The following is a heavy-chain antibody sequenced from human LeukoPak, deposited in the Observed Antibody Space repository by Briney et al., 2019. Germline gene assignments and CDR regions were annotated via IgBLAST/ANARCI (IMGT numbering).Heavy chain of an antibody. CDR3: ARGRRDGYTLYYMDV. CDR1: GYSISSGYF. CDR2: IYYSGTT. J-gene: IGHJ6*03. D-gene: IGHD5-24*01. Sequence: SETLSLTCTVSGYSISSGYFWGWIRQPPGKGLEWIGSIYYSGTTHYNPSLKSRVTISTDTSKNQFSLKLSSVTAADTAVYYCARGRRDGYTLYYMDVWGKGTKVTVSS. V-gene: IGHV4-38-2*02.